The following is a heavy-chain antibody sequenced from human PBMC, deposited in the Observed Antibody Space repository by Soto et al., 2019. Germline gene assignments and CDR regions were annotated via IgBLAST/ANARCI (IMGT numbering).Heavy chain of an antibody. D-gene: IGHD3-10*01. CDR3: ARLYYYGAGRGYFDY. Sequence: EVQLLESGGGLVQPGGSLRLSCAASGFTFGNYGMSWVRQAPGKGLEWVSVISGSGGGTYYADSVKGRFTISRDISKRVLYLQMSSLTAEDTGVYYCARLYYYGAGRGYFDYWGQGTLVTVSS. V-gene: IGHV3-23*01. J-gene: IGHJ4*02. CDR2: ISGSGGGT. CDR1: GFTFGNYG.